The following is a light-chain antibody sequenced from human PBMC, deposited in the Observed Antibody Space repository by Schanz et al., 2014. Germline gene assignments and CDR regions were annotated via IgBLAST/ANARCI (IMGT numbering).Light chain of an antibody. J-gene: IGLJ2*01. V-gene: IGLV2-8*01. CDR1: SSDVGAYNF. Sequence: QSALTQPPSASGSPGQSVTISCTGTSSDVGAYNFVSWYQQHPGKAPKLIISDVTRRPSGVPDRFSGSKSDNTASLTVSGLQVEDEADYYCGSYAGSYTLLFGGGTKLTVL. CDR3: GSYAGSYTLL. CDR2: DVT.